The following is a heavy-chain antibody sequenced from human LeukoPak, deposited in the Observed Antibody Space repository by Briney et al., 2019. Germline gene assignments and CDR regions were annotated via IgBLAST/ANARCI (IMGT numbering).Heavy chain of an antibody. Sequence: PGGSLRLSCAASGFTFSSYGMHWVRQAPGKGLEWVAFIRYDGSNKYYADSVKGRFTISRDNSKNTLYLQMNSLRAEDTAVYYCAKRGNYGDYYYYYMDVWGKGTTVTISS. D-gene: IGHD4-17*01. CDR1: GFTFSSYG. CDR2: IRYDGSNK. CDR3: AKRGNYGDYYYYYMDV. V-gene: IGHV3-30*02. J-gene: IGHJ6*03.